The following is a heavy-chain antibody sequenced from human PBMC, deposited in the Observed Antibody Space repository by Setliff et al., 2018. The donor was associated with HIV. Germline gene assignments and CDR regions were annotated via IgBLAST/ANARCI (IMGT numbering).Heavy chain of an antibody. J-gene: IGHJ4*02. CDR2: IWYDGSNK. CDR1: GFIFSEHY. CDR3: ARDPAMSGWALAD. D-gene: IGHD6-19*01. V-gene: IGHV3-33*08. Sequence: GGSLRLSCAASGFIFSEHYMHWVRQAPGKGLEWVAFIWYDGSNKEYGDSVKGRFTISRDNSKNMVYLEMNNLRGEDSAVYYCARDPAMSGWALADWGQGTQVTVSS.